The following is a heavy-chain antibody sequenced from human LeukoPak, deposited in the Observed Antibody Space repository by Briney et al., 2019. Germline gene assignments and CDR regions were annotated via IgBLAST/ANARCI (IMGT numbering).Heavy chain of an antibody. CDR2: IRYDGSNK. V-gene: IGHV3-30*02. J-gene: IGHJ4*02. CDR3: AKDYHYDSSGPFDY. CDR1: GFTFSSYG. Sequence: GGSLRLSCAASGFTFSSYGMHWVRQAPGKGLKWVAFIRYDGSNKYYADSVKGRFTISRDNSKNTLYLQMNSLRAEDAAVYYCAKDYHYDSSGPFDYWGQGTLVTVSS. D-gene: IGHD3-22*01.